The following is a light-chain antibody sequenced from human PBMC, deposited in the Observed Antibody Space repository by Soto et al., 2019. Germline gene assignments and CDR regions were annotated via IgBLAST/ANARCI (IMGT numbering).Light chain of an antibody. CDR1: QSVNID. J-gene: IGKJ3*01. CDR3: QQYNTWPFT. V-gene: IGKV3D-15*01. CDR2: SAS. Sequence: EIVLTQSPATLSVSPGERATLSCRASQSVNIDLVWYQQKPGQAPKLLMFSASARDTSIPARFIGGGSETEFTLTISSLQPEDSAVYYCQQYNTWPFTFGPGTKVDIK.